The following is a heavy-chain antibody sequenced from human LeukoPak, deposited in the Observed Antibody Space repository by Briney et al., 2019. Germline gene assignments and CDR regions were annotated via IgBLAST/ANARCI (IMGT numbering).Heavy chain of an antibody. CDR2: INPNSGGT. D-gene: IGHD3-22*01. Sequence: ASVKVSCKAAGYTFTGYYIHSVRQAPGQGTEWMGRINPNSGGTNYAEKFQGWVTMTRDTSISTAYMELSRLRSGDTAVYYCAREGLYYYDKSAYYPQWGQGTVVTVSS. V-gene: IGHV1-2*04. CDR1: GYTFTGYY. CDR3: AREGLYYYDKSAYYPQ. J-gene: IGHJ4*02.